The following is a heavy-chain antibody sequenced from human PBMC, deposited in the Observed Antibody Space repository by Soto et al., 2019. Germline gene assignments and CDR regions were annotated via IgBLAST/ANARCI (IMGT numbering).Heavy chain of an antibody. CDR3: ATYPPTSVFSSSWYVNEGDFDY. Sequence: GGSLRLSCAASGFTFSSYGMHWVRQAPGKGLEWVAVISYDGSNKYYADSVKGRFTISRDNSKNTLYLQMNSLRAEDTAVYYCATYPPTSVFSSSWYVNEGDFDYWGQGTLVTVSS. D-gene: IGHD6-13*01. V-gene: IGHV3-30*03. CDR2: ISYDGSNK. J-gene: IGHJ4*02. CDR1: GFTFSSYG.